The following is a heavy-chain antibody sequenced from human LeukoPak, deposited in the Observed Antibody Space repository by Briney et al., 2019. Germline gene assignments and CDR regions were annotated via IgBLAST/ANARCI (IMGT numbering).Heavy chain of an antibody. D-gene: IGHD6-13*01. CDR3: AKQSAGSAAWYSLHYDF. CDR1: GFTFATYA. Sequence: GGSLRLSCAASGFTFATYAMSWVRQAPGKGLECVSSISGSAGTTSYADSVKGRFTISRDNPKDTLYLQMTNLRAEDTAVYFCAKQSAGSAAWYSLHYDFWGQGTLVTVSS. V-gene: IGHV3-23*01. CDR2: ISGSAGTT. J-gene: IGHJ4*02.